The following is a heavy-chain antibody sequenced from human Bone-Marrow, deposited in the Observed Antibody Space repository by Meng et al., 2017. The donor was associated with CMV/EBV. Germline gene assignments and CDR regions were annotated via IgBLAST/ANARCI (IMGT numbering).Heavy chain of an antibody. J-gene: IGHJ4*02. CDR3: ARVNWAKKWSSSTDFDL. Sequence: ASVNVSCMACGYRFSDHCIHWVRQAPGQGLEWMGWMNAKSGETKYGDKFQGRVSMTRATSVTTAYMEMNGLRSDDTAVYYCARVNWAKKWSSSTDFDLWGQGTLVTVSS. CDR1: GYRFSDHC. V-gene: IGHV1-2*02. CDR2: MNAKSGET. D-gene: IGHD6-6*01.